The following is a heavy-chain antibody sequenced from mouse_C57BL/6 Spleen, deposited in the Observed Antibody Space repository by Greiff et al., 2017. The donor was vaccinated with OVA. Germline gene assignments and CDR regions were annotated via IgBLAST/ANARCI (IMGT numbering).Heavy chain of an antibody. CDR2: IYPGDGDT. V-gene: IGHV1-82*01. J-gene: IGHJ3*01. CDR1: GYAFSSSW. CDR3: ARGGYDYDVPY. D-gene: IGHD2-4*01. Sequence: VQLQESGPELVKPGASVKISCKASGYAFSSSWMNWVKQRPGKGLEWIGRIYPGDGDTNYNGKFKGKATLTADKSSSTAYMQLSSLTSEDSAVYFCARGGYDYDVPYWGQGTLVTVSA.